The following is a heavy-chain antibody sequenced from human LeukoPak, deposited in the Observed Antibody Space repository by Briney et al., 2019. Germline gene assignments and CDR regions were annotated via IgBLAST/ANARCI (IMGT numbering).Heavy chain of an antibody. J-gene: IGHJ4*02. CDR3: VILSYYYGSGSYYNDY. CDR2: ISSNGGST. D-gene: IGHD3-10*01. CDR1: GFTFSSYA. V-gene: IGHV3-64D*09. Sequence: GGSLRLSCSACGFTFSSYAMHWVRQAPGKGLEYVSAISSNGGSTYYADSVKGRFTISRDNSKNTLYLQMSSLRAEDTAVYYCVILSYYYGSGSYYNDYWGQGTLVTVSS.